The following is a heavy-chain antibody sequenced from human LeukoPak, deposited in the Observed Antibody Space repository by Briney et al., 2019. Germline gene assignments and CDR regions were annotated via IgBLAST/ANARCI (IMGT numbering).Heavy chain of an antibody. CDR2: IYYSGST. V-gene: IGHV4-59*12. CDR1: GGSISSYY. Sequence: SETLSLTCTVSGGSISSYYWSWIRQPPGKGLEWIGYIYYSGSTNYNPSLKSRVTISVDTSKNQFSLKLSSVTAADTAVYYCARGRGAYPSGSYYSWFDPWGQGTLVTVSS. D-gene: IGHD3-10*01. J-gene: IGHJ5*02. CDR3: ARGRGAYPSGSYYSWFDP.